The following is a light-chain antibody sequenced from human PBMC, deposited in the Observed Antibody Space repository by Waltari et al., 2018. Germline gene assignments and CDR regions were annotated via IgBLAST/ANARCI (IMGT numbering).Light chain of an antibody. J-gene: IGKJ4*01. CDR3: QQYGNSPPT. CDR1: QTVSSSY. Sequence: EIVLTQSPGTLSLSPGERAPLSCRASQTVSSSYLAWYQQKPGRSPRLLFYGASIRATGFPDRFNGSGSGSDFTLTISRLEPEDFAVYYCQQYGNSPPTFGGGTRVEIK. V-gene: IGKV3-20*01. CDR2: GAS.